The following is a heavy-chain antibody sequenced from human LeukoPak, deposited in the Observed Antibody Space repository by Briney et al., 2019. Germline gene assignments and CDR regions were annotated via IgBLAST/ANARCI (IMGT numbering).Heavy chain of an antibody. D-gene: IGHD1-26*01. CDR3: ARDGKATDYFNY. CDR2: IKQDGSEK. Sequence: GGSLRLSCAASGFTFRSYWMTWVRQAPGKGLEWVANIKQDGSEKYYVDSVKGRFTISRDNAKNSLYLQMNSLRAEDTAVCYCARDGKATDYFNYWGQGTLVTVSS. CDR1: GFTFRSYW. J-gene: IGHJ4*02. V-gene: IGHV3-7*01.